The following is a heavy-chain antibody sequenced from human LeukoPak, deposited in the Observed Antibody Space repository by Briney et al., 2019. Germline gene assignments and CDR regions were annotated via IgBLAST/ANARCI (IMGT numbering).Heavy chain of an antibody. Sequence: GGSLRLSCAASGXAFSTYDVHWVRQPIGKGLEWVSAIGTAGDTYYATSVKGRFTISREDARNSLNLQLNSLTAGDTAVYFCARGGVYSSPDYWGQGTLVTVSS. D-gene: IGHD6-13*01. CDR1: GXAFSTYD. J-gene: IGHJ4*02. CDR3: ARGGVYSSPDY. CDR2: IGTAGDT. V-gene: IGHV3-13*04.